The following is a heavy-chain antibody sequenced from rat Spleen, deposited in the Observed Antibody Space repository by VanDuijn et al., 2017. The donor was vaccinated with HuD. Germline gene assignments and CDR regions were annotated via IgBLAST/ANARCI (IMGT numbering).Heavy chain of an antibody. J-gene: IGHJ4*01. CDR2: ISTGGGIT. V-gene: IGHV5-27*01. D-gene: IGHD1-1*01. CDR3: TATTTGYRGGMDA. CDR1: GFTFSNYY. Sequence: EVQLVESGGGLVQPGRSLKLSCVASGFTFSNYYMAWVRQAPTKGLEWVAYISTGGGITYYRDSVKGRFTISREDSKSMVFLQMDNLKAEDTAMYYCTATTTGYRGGMDAWCPGASVTVSS.